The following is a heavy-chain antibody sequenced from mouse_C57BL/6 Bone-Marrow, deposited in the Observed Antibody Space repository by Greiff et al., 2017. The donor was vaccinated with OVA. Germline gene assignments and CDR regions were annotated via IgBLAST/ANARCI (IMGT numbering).Heavy chain of an antibody. Sequence: QVQLQQPGAELVRPGSSVKLSCKASGYTFTSYWMDWVKQRPGQGLEWIGNIYPSDSETHYNQKFKDKATLTVDKSSSTAYMQLSSLTSEDSAVYYGASPGSPPYWYFDVWGTGTTVTVSS. V-gene: IGHV1-61*01. J-gene: IGHJ1*03. CDR1: GYTFTSYW. D-gene: IGHD1-1*01. CDR2: IYPSDSET. CDR3: ASPGSPPYWYFDV.